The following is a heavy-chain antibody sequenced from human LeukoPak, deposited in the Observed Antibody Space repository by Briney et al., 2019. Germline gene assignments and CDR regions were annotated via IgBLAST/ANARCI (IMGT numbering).Heavy chain of an antibody. CDR1: GGSISSYY. D-gene: IGHD2-2*01. CDR2: IYYSGST. Sequence: PSETLSLTCTVSGGSISSYYWSWIRQPPGKGLEWIGYIYYSGSTNYNPSLKSRVTISVDTSKNQFSLKLSSVTAADTAVYYCARAPRDTSRIFDYWGQGTLVTVSS. J-gene: IGHJ4*02. CDR3: ARAPRDTSRIFDY. V-gene: IGHV4-59*12.